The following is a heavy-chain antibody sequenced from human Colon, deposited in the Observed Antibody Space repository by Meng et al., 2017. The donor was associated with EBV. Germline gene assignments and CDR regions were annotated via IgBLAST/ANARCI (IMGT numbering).Heavy chain of an antibody. CDR1: GGSINSGDYY. V-gene: IGHV4-30-4*01. J-gene: IGHJ4*02. Sequence: GRLQVSGPGLVKPSQTLSITCTVSGGSINSGDYYWSWIRQPPGKGLEWIGYIYYTGSTYYNPSLKSRVTISMDTSKNQFSLRLSSVTAADTAVYYCARNYYFDYWGQGTLVTVSS. CDR2: IYYTGST. CDR3: ARNYYFDY.